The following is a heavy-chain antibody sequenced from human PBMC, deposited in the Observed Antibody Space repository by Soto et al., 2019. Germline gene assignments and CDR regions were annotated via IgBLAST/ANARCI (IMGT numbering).Heavy chain of an antibody. J-gene: IGHJ4*02. Sequence: QVQLVQSGAEVKKPGASVKVSCKASGYTFTTYGMSWVRQAPGQGLDWMGRISTYNGNTKYAERLQGRGTMTTDTTTSTAYMELRSLRSDDTAVYYCARGPTDYYDNSGDYFLDYWGQGTLVTVSS. CDR2: ISTYNGNT. CDR1: GYTFTTYG. D-gene: IGHD3-22*01. V-gene: IGHV1-18*01. CDR3: ARGPTDYYDNSGDYFLDY.